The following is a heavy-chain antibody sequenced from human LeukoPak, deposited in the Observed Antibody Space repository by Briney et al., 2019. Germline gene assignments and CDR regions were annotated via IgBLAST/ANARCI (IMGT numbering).Heavy chain of an antibody. Sequence: ASVKVSCKASGYTFTSYGISWVRQAPGQGLEWMGWISAYNGNTNYAQKLQGRVTMTTDTSTSTAYMELRSLRSDDTAVYYYARDSVLRWFRGGWFDPWGQGTLVTVSS. CDR1: GYTFTSYG. CDR3: ARDSVLRWFRGGWFDP. J-gene: IGHJ5*02. V-gene: IGHV1-18*01. CDR2: ISAYNGNT. D-gene: IGHD3-10*01.